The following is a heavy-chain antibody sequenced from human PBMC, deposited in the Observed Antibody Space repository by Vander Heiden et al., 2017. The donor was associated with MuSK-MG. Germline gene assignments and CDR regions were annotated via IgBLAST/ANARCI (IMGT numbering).Heavy chain of an antibody. J-gene: IGHJ4*02. CDR3: ARADFDRTGFQDQ. CDR1: GYTFTTYA. CDR2: IDTDTGNP. Sequence: QVQLVQSGSELKKPGASVKVSCEASGYTFTTYAMHWVRQAPGQGLEWMGWIDTDTGNPTYAQGFTGRFVFSLDTSVSTAYLQIFSLKTEDTAVYYCARADFDRTGFQDQWGQGTLVTVSS. V-gene: IGHV7-4-1*01. D-gene: IGHD3-9*01.